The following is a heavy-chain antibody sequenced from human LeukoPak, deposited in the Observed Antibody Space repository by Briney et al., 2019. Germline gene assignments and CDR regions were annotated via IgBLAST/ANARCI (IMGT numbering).Heavy chain of an antibody. J-gene: IGHJ3*02. D-gene: IGHD1-26*01. CDR3: ARALVGATHAFDI. Sequence: ASVKVSCKASGYTFTSYGISWVRQAPGQGLEWMGGIIPIFGTANYAQKFQGRVTITADESTSTAYMELSSLRSEDTAVYYCARALVGATHAFDIWGQGTMVTVSS. CDR1: GYTFTSYG. V-gene: IGHV1-69*13. CDR2: IIPIFGTA.